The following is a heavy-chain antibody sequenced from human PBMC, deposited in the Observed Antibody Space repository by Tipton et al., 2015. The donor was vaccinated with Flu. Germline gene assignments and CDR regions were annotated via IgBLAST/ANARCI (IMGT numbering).Heavy chain of an antibody. CDR2: ISSDGNTK. J-gene: IGHJ4*02. CDR3: AREEYGYALGSLDY. Sequence: SLRLSCAAFGFTFSDYAIQWVRQAPGKGLDWVAVISSDGNTKFYADSVRDRFTISRDNSKNTLYLQMNSLRVEDTAVYFCAREEYGYALGSLDYWGQGTLVTVSS. D-gene: IGHD5-18*01. CDR1: GFTFSDYA. V-gene: IGHV3-30-3*01.